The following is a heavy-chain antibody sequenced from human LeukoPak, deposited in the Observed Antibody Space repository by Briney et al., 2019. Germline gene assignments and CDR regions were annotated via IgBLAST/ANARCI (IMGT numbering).Heavy chain of an antibody. V-gene: IGHV3-7*01. D-gene: IGHD3-3*01. CDR3: ARLGYYDFWSSYYHFDN. J-gene: IGHJ4*02. CDR1: GFTFSSYW. Sequence: GGSLRLSCAASGFTFSSYWMSWVRQAPGKGLEWVANIKQDGSEKYYVDSVKGRFTISRDNAKNSLYLQMNSLRAEDTAVYYCARLGYYDFWSSYYHFDNWGQGTLVTVSS. CDR2: IKQDGSEK.